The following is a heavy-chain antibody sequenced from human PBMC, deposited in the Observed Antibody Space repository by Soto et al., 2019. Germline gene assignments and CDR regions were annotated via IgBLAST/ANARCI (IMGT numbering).Heavy chain of an antibody. J-gene: IGHJ4*02. CDR2: IIPIFGTA. D-gene: IGHD2-2*01. Sequence: RASVKVSCKASGGTFSSYAISWVRQAPGQGLEWMGGIIPIFGTANYAQKFQGRVTITADESTSTAYMELSSLRSEDTAVYYCAEGYCSSTSCRYRGDFDYWGQGTLVTVSS. V-gene: IGHV1-69*13. CDR3: AEGYCSSTSCRYRGDFDY. CDR1: GGTFSSYA.